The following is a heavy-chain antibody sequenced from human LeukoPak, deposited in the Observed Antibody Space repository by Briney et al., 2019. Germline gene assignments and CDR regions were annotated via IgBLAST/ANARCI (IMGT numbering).Heavy chain of an antibody. CDR1: GFTVSSNY. J-gene: IGHJ5*02. CDR3: ARGIAAAGTPNWFDP. Sequence: GGSLRLSCAASGFTVSSNYMSGVRQAPGKGLEWVSVIYSGGSTYYADSVRGRFTISRDNAKNSLYLQMNSLRAEDTAVYYCARGIAAAGTPNWFDPWGQGTLVTVSS. D-gene: IGHD6-13*01. CDR2: IYSGGST. V-gene: IGHV3-66*01.